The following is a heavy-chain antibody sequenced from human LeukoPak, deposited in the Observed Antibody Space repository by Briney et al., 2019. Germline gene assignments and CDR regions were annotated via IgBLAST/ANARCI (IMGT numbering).Heavy chain of an antibody. J-gene: IGHJ5*02. CDR3: AREYCSSTSCYNWFDP. Sequence: SQTLSLTCTVSGGSISSGDYYWSWIRQPPGKGLEWIGYIYYSGSTYYNPSLKSRVTISVDTSKNQSSLKLSSVTAADTAVYYCAREYCSSTSCYNWFDPWGQGTLVTVSS. V-gene: IGHV4-30-4*01. CDR1: GGSISSGDYY. CDR2: IYYSGST. D-gene: IGHD2-2*01.